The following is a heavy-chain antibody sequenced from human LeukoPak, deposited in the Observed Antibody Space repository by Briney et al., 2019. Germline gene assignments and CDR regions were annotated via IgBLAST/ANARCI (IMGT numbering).Heavy chain of an antibody. J-gene: IGHJ5*02. CDR1: GFTFSSYA. CDR3: AKDQGSVAAAVSWFDP. CDR2: ISGSGGST. Sequence: GGSLRLSCAASGFTFSSYAVGWVRQAPGEGLEWVSAISGSGGSTYYADSVKGRFTISRDNSKNTLYLQMNSLRAEDTAVYYCAKDQGSVAAAVSWFDPWGQGTLVTVSS. D-gene: IGHD6-13*01. V-gene: IGHV3-23*01.